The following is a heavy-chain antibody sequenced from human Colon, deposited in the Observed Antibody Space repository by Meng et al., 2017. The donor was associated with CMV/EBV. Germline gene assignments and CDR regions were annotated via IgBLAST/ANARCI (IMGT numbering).Heavy chain of an antibody. J-gene: IGHJ4*02. CDR3: AHRRSRTYSFDY. Sequence: QIPLKGSGATLLTPTQTLTFTCAFSSFSLSTSGGGVGWTRQRPGRALEWHPNIYRDDDKRYSLSLKSRITITKDTTNNQVVLTLTNMDPADTATYNCAHRRSRTYSFDYWGQGTLVTVSS. CDR1: SFSLSTSGGG. D-gene: IGHD5-12*01. V-gene: IGHV2-5*02. CDR2: IYRDDDK.